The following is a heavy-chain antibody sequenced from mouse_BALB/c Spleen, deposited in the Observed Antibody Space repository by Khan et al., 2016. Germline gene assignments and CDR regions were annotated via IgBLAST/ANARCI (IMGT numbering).Heavy chain of an antibody. Sequence: EVQLQESGPSLVKPSQTLSLTCSVTGDSITSGYWHWIRKFPGNKLEYMGYISYSGSTYYNPSLKSRISITRDTSNNQSSLQLNSVTTEDKATYCCARYDGSCFDYWGQGTPLTVSS. CDR1: GDSITSGY. J-gene: IGHJ2*01. V-gene: IGHV3-8*02. CDR3: ARYDGSCFDY. CDR2: ISYSGST. D-gene: IGHD2-3*01.